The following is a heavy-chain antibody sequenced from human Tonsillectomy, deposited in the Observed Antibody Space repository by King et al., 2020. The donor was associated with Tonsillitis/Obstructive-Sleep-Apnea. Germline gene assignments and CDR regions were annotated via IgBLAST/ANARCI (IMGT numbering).Heavy chain of an antibody. CDR3: AREGIYDGSGYADAFDI. J-gene: IGHJ3*02. D-gene: IGHD3-22*01. V-gene: IGHV3-30*04. Sequence: VQLVESGGGVVQPGRSLRLSCVASGFTFSSYAIHWVRQAPGKGLEWVAVISYDGSNRYYADSVKGRFTISRDNSKNTLGLQMNSLRAEDTAVYFCAREGIYDGSGYADAFDIWGQGTMVTVS. CDR1: GFTFSSYA. CDR2: ISYDGSNR.